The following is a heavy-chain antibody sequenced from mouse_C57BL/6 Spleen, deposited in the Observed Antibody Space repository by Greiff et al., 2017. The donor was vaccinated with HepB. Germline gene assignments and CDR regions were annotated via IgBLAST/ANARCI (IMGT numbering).Heavy chain of an antibody. J-gene: IGHJ2*01. CDR2: IYPGGGYT. V-gene: IGHV1-63*01. D-gene: IGHD1-1*01. Sequence: VQLQQSGAELVRPGTSVKMSCKASGYTFTNYWIGWAKQRPGHGLEWIGDIYPGGGYTNYNEKFKGKATLTADKSSSTAYMQFSSLTSEDSAIYYWARSDYYGSSYGYWGQGTTLTVSS. CDR3: ARSDYYGSSYGY. CDR1: GYTFTNYW.